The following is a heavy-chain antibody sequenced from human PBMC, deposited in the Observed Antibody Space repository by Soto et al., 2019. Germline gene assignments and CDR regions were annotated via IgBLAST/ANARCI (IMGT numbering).Heavy chain of an antibody. CDR1: GFTFSGYG. CDR3: ARDGAAAAFDI. Sequence: PGGSLRLSCAASGFTFSGYGMHWVGQAPGKGLEWVAVIWYDGSNKYYADSVKGRFTISRDNSKNTLYLQMNSLGAEDTAVYYCARDGAAAAFDIWGQGTMVTVSS. D-gene: IGHD6-13*01. CDR2: IWYDGSNK. J-gene: IGHJ3*02. V-gene: IGHV3-33*01.